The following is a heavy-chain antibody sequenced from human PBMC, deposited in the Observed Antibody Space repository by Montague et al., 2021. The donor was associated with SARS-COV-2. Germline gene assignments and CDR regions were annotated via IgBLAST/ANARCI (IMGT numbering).Heavy chain of an antibody. CDR3: ARGHLSVSMIVVVFASASYYFDY. V-gene: IGHV4-34*01. J-gene: IGHJ4*02. CDR1: GGSFGDDH. CDR2: IKQSGST. D-gene: IGHD3-22*01. Sequence: SETLSLTCAVYGGSFGDDHWSWIRQPPGQGLEWIGDIKQSGSTNYNPSLKSRGTISVDTSKNQFSLKLASVTAADMAVYFCARGHLSVSMIVVVFASASYYFDYWGQGAQVTVSS.